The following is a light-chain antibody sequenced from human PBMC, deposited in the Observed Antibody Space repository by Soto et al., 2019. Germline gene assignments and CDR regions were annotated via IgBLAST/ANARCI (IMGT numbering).Light chain of an antibody. J-gene: IGKJ2*01. Sequence: DIQMTQSPSSLSASVGDRVTITCRASQNINLYLNWYQQKPGKAPQVLIYAASSLQSGVPSRFTGSGSGTDFTLTISSRQSEDFGTYYCQQSYSTPRTVGHGTKLEIK. CDR1: QNINLY. CDR3: QQSYSTPRT. V-gene: IGKV1-39*01. CDR2: AAS.